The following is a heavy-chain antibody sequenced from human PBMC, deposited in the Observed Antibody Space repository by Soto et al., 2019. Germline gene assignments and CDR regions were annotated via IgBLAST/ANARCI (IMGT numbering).Heavy chain of an antibody. CDR2: INSDGSST. J-gene: IGHJ4*02. CDR1: GFTFCSYW. CDR3: ARDLNGRDTAMVFGY. D-gene: IGHD5-18*01. V-gene: IGHV3-74*01. Sequence: HPGGSLRLSCAASGFTFCSYWMHWVRQAPGKGLVWVSRINSDGSSTSYADSVKGRFTISRDNAKNTLYLQMNSLRAEDTAVYYCARDLNGRDTAMVFGYWGQGTLVTVSS.